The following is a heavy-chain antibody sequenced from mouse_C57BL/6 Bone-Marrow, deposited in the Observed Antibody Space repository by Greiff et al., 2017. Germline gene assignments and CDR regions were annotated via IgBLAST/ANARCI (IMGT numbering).Heavy chain of an antibody. CDR2: IRNKANGYTT. CDR1: GFTFTDYY. V-gene: IGHV7-3*01. Sequence: EVKVVESGGGLVQPGGSLSLSCAASGFTFTDYYMSWVRQPPGKALEWLGFIRNKANGYTTEYSASVKGRFTISRDNSQSILYLRMNALGAEDSATYYSARYKGFYAMDYWGQGTSVTVSS. D-gene: IGHD3-3*01. J-gene: IGHJ4*01. CDR3: ARYKGFYAMDY.